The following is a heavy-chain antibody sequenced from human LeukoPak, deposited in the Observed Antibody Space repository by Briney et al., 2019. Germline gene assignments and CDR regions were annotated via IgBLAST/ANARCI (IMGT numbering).Heavy chain of an antibody. J-gene: IGHJ4*02. Sequence: GGSLRLSCAASGFTFSGSAMHWVRQASGKGLEWVGGIRSKANSYATAYAASVKGRFTISRDDSKNTAYLQMNSLKTADTAVYYCTIRDYYDSSGYSFPRSFDYWGQGTLVTVSS. CDR1: GFTFSGSA. CDR2: IRSKANSYAT. D-gene: IGHD3-22*01. CDR3: TIRDYYDSSGYSFPRSFDY. V-gene: IGHV3-73*01.